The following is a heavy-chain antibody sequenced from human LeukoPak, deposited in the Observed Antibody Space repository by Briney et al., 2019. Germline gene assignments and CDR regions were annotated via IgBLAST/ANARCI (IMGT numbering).Heavy chain of an antibody. CDR2: ISSSGSTI. Sequence: GGSLRLSCAASGFTFSSYEMSWVRQAPGKGLEWVSYISSSGSTIYYADSVKGRFTISRDNAKNSLYLQMNSLRAEDTAVYYCAISNAYGMDVWGQGTTVTVSS. V-gene: IGHV3-48*03. CDR3: AISNAYGMDV. J-gene: IGHJ6*02. CDR1: GFTFSSYE.